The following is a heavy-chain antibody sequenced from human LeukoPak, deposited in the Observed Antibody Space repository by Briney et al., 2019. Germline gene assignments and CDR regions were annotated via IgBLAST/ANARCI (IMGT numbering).Heavy chain of an antibody. V-gene: IGHV4-59*01. CDR2: IYYSGST. J-gene: IGHJ4*02. CDR1: GGSISSYY. CDR3: ARDRIYCSGGSCYFLFDY. D-gene: IGHD2-15*01. Sequence: SETLSLTCTVSGGSISSYYWSWIRQPPGKGLEWIGYIYYSGSTNYNPSLKSRVTISVDTSKNQFSLKLSSVTAADTAVYYCARDRIYCSGGSCYFLFDYWGQGTLVTVSS.